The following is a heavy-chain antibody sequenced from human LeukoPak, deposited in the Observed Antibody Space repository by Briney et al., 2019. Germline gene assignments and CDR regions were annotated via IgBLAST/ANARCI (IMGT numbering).Heavy chain of an antibody. V-gene: IGHV3-7*01. CDR3: ARDPALAVPGPELDC. Sequence: PGGSLRLSCAASGFVFSTYWMTWVRQAPGKGLEWVANINEDGSAKYYVDSVKGRFTISRDNAKNSLYLQMNSLRAEDTATYYCARDPALAVPGPELDCWGQGTLVTVSS. D-gene: IGHD6-19*01. CDR1: GFVFSTYW. J-gene: IGHJ4*02. CDR2: INEDGSAK.